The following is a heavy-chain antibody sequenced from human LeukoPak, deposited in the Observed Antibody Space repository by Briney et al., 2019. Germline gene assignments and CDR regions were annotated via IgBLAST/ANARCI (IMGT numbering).Heavy chain of an antibody. CDR3: ARDLRYYDSSGYLVWYFDL. V-gene: IGHV4-59*01. J-gene: IGHJ2*01. Sequence: NTSETLSLTCTVSGGSISSYYWSWIRQPPGKGLEWIGYIYYSGSTNYNPSLKSRVTISVDTSKNQFSLKLSSVTAADTAVYYCARDLRYYDSSGYLVWYFDLWGRGTLVTASS. D-gene: IGHD3-22*01. CDR2: IYYSGST. CDR1: GGSISSYY.